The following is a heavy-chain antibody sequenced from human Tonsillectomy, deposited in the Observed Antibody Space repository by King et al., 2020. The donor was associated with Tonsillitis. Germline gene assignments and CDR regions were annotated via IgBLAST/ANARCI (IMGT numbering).Heavy chain of an antibody. D-gene: IGHD3-10*01. CDR3: ARESGPGFFDP. CDR2: ISHSGST. Sequence: QLQESGPGLVKPSETLSLTCTVSGYSISSGYYWGWIRQPPGKGLEWIGSISHSGSTYYNPSLKRRVTISVDTSKNQFSLKLSSVTAADTAVYFCARESGPGFFDPWGQGTLVTVSS. J-gene: IGHJ5*02. CDR1: GYSISSGYY. V-gene: IGHV4-38-2*02.